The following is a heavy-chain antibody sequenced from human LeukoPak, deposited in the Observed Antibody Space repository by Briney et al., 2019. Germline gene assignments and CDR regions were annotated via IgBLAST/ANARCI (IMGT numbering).Heavy chain of an antibody. CDR2: ISYDGSNK. J-gene: IGHJ4*02. CDR1: GFTFSSYG. CDR3: AKTGGGDSLGDY. V-gene: IGHV3-30*18. Sequence: PGRSLRLSCAASGFTFSSYGMHWVRQAPGKGLEGVAVISYDGSNKYYADSVKGRFTIARDNSKNTLYLQMNSLRAEDTAVYYCAKTGGGDSLGDYWGQGTLVTVSS. D-gene: IGHD2-21*02.